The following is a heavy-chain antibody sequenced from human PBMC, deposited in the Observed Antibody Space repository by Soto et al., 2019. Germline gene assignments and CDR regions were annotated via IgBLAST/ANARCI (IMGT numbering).Heavy chain of an antibody. Sequence: PGGSLRLSCAASGFTFSDYAMHWVRQAPGKGLEWVAVVAYDGRSKYYADCVKGRFTISRDNSRTTVYLQMNSLRDEDTAMYYCARDDILVIPGGSYNYGMDVWGHGTTVNVSS. J-gene: IGHJ6*02. CDR2: VAYDGRSK. D-gene: IGHD2-2*01. CDR3: ARDDILVIPGGSYNYGMDV. CDR1: GFTFSDYA. V-gene: IGHV3-30*04.